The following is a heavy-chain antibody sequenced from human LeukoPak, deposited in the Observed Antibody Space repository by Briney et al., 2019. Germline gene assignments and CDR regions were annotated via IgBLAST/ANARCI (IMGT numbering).Heavy chain of an antibody. CDR1: GFSLTTYA. J-gene: IGHJ4*02. D-gene: IGHD6-19*01. Sequence: WGSLRLSCAASGFSLTTYAMTWVRQAPGKGLEWVSAIRASDGSTFYADSVKGRFTISRDSSKNTLYLQMNDLRDEDTAVYYCAKLTTGWFEDFWGQGTLVTVSS. V-gene: IGHV3-23*01. CDR3: AKLTTGWFEDF. CDR2: IRASDGST.